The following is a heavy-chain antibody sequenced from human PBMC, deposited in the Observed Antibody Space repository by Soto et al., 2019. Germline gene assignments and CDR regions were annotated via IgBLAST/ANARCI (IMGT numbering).Heavy chain of an antibody. CDR1: GGSISNYY. V-gene: IGHV4-59*08. D-gene: IGHD2-2*01. J-gene: IGHJ5*02. CDR3: ARVPGP. Sequence: SETLSLTCTVSGGSISNYYWSWIRQPPGKGLQWIGYIFSSGSTNYNPSLKSRVTISVNTSKNQFSLNLNSVTAADTAVYYCARVPGPWGQGTLVTVSS. CDR2: IFSSGST.